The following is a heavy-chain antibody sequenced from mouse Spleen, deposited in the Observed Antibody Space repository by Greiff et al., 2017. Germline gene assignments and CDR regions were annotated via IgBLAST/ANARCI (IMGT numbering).Heavy chain of an antibody. J-gene: IGHJ1*01. D-gene: IGHD2-1*01. CDR1: GFTFSSYA. Sequence: EVMLVESGGGLVKPGGSLKLSCAASGFTFSSYAMSWVRQTPEKRLEWVATISSGGSYTYYPDSVKGRFTISRDNAKNTLYLQMSSLRSEDTAMYYCARLYYGNTYWYFDVWGAGTTVTVSS. V-gene: IGHV5-9-1*01. CDR2: ISSGGSYT. CDR3: ARLYYGNTYWYFDV.